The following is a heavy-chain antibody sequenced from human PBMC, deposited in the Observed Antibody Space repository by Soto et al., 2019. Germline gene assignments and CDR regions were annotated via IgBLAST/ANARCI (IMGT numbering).Heavy chain of an antibody. J-gene: IGHJ1*01. D-gene: IGHD3-16*02. CDR3: ARGGSNYVWGSYRPV. CDR2: INHSGST. V-gene: IGHV4-34*01. CDR1: GGSFSGYY. Sequence: QVQLQQWGAGLLKPSETLSLTCAVYGGSFSGYYWSWIRQPPGKGLEWIGEINHSGSTNYNPSLKISVTISVDTSKNQFSLKLSSVTAAATAVYYCARGGSNYVWGSYRPVWGQGTLVTVAS.